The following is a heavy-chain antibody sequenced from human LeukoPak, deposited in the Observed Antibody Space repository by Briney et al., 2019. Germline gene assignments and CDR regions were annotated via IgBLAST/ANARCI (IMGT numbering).Heavy chain of an antibody. Sequence: PGGSLRLSCAASGFTLSSSWMSWVRQAPGKGLEWVANIKQDGSEKYYVDSMKGRLTISRDNAKNSLYLQMNSLRAEDTAVYYCARARDFWSGYYPFDYWGQGTLVTVSS. J-gene: IGHJ4*02. CDR2: IKQDGSEK. CDR3: ARARDFWSGYYPFDY. V-gene: IGHV3-7*01. CDR1: GFTLSSSW. D-gene: IGHD3-3*01.